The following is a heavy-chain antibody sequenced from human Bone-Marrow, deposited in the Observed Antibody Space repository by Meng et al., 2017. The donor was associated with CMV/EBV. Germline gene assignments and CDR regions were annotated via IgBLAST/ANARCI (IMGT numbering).Heavy chain of an antibody. CDR3: ARDRLGSSGYYSPFDY. V-gene: IGHV3-20*04. Sequence: GESLKISCAASGFTFDDYGMSWVRQATGKGLEWVSGINWNGGSTGYADSVKGRFTISRDNAKNSLYLQMNSLRAEDTALYYCARDRLGSSGYYSPFDYWGQGTLVTVSS. J-gene: IGHJ4*02. CDR2: INWNGGST. D-gene: IGHD3-22*01. CDR1: GFTFDDYG.